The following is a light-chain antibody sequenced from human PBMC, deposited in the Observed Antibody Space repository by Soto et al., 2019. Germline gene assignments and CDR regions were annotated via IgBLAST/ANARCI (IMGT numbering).Light chain of an antibody. J-gene: IGKJ5*01. CDR2: TAP. CDR3: QQSYSTPIS. CDR1: QSISSH. V-gene: IGKV1-39*01. Sequence: DIRMTQSPSSLSASVGDTVTITCRASQSISSHLNWYQQKPGKAPNLLMYTAPNLQSGVPSRFSGSGSGTDFTLTISSLQPEDFATYYCQQSYSTPISFGQGTRLEIK.